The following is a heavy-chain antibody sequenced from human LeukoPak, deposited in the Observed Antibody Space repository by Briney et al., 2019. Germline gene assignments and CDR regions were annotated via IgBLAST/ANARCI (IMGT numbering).Heavy chain of an antibody. D-gene: IGHD6-6*01. V-gene: IGHV1-2*02. J-gene: IGHJ6*03. CDR1: GFTFSGSA. Sequence: PGGSLRLSCAASGFTFSGSAMHWVRQAPGQGLEWMGWINPNSGGTNYAQKFQGRVTMTRDTSISTAYMELSRLRSDDTAVYYCARDVVDVNYSYYYMDVWGKGTTVTVSS. CDR3: ARDVVDVNYSYYYMDV. CDR2: INPNSGGT.